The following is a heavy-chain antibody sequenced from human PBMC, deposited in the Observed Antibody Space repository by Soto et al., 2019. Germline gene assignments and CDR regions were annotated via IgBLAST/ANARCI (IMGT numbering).Heavy chain of an antibody. J-gene: IGHJ4*02. CDR2: IYYSGST. CDR3: ARYDFLSGYYLY. D-gene: IGHD3-3*01. CDR1: GGSISNYY. V-gene: IGHV4-59*01. Sequence: SETLSLTCTVSGGSISNYYWNWIRQPPGKGLEWIGYIYYSGSTHYNPSLKSRVTISVDTSKNQFSLKLSSVTAADTAVYYCARYDFLSGYYLYWGQGTPVTVSS.